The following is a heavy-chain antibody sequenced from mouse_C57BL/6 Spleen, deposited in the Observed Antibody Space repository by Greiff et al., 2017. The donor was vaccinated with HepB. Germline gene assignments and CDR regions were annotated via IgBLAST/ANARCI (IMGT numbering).Heavy chain of an antibody. CDR3: TTWGYGSPRNY. CDR1: GFNIKDDY. CDR2: IDPENGDT. D-gene: IGHD1-1*01. J-gene: IGHJ2*01. Sequence: EVQLQQSGAELVRPGASVKLSCTASGFNIKDDYMHWVKQRPEQGLEWIGWIDPENGDTEYASKFQGKATITADTSSNTAYLQLSSLTSEDTAVYYCTTWGYGSPRNYWGQGTTLTVSS. V-gene: IGHV14-4*01.